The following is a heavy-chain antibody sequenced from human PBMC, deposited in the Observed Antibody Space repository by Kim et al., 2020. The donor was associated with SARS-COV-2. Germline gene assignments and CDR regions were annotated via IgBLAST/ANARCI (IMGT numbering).Heavy chain of an antibody. CDR2: ISYDGSNK. J-gene: IGHJ6*02. CDR3: ASGILTGYKGVVYYYGMDV. D-gene: IGHD3-9*01. V-gene: IGHV3-30-3*01. CDR1: GFTFSSYA. Sequence: GGSLRLSCAASGFTFSSYAMHWVRQAPGKGLEWVAVISYDGSNKYYADSVKGRFTISRDNSKNTLYLQMNSLRAEDTAVYYCASGILTGYKGVVYYYGMDVWGQGTTVTVSS.